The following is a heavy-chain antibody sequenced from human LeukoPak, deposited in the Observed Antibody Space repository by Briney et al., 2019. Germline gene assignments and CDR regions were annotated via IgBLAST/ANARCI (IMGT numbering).Heavy chain of an antibody. V-gene: IGHV3-74*01. CDR3: ARVDDYGDYSH. Sequence: GGSLRLSCVASGFTFSSYWLHWVRQAPGKGLVWVSHINNDGSYATYAESVKGRFTISRDNAKNTLFLQMNSLRAEDTAVYYCARVDDYGDYSHWGQGTLVTVSS. CDR1: GFTFSSYW. CDR2: INNDGSYA. J-gene: IGHJ4*02. D-gene: IGHD4-17*01.